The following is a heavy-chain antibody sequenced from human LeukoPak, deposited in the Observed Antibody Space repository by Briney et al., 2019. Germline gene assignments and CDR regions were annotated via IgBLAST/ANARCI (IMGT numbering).Heavy chain of an antibody. CDR2: INHSGST. V-gene: IGHV4-34*01. CDR1: GGSFSGYY. Sequence: SETLSLTCAVYGGSFSGYYWSWIHQPPGKGAELIGVINHSGSTNYNPSLKSRVTISVDTSKNQFSLKLSSVTAADTAVYYCARGLSEIVGATKVDYWGQGTLVTVSS. J-gene: IGHJ4*02. CDR3: ARGLSEIVGATKVDY. D-gene: IGHD1-26*01.